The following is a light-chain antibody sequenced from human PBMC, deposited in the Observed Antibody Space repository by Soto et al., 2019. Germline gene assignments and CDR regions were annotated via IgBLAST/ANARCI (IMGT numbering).Light chain of an antibody. CDR3: QQYAYSPIT. CDR1: QSVARNY. Sequence: EVVLTQSPGTLSLSLGERATLSCRASQSVARNYLAWYQQKPGQAPRLLIYDASTRATGIPDRFSGSGSGTDFTLTISRLEPEDFAVVYCQQYAYSPITFGQGTRLEI. J-gene: IGKJ5*01. V-gene: IGKV3-20*01. CDR2: DAS.